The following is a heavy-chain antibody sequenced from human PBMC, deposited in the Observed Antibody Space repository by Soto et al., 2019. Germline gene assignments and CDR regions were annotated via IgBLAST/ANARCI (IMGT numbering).Heavy chain of an antibody. Sequence: QITLKESGPTLVKPTQTLTLTCTFSGFSLSTSGVGVGWIRQPPGKALEWLALIYWDDDKRYSPSLKSRLTHTKATSTNQVLVKMANMDPPDTATYYRAHEGGYCSGGSCGAYYFDYWGQGSLVTVSS. CDR1: GFSLSTSGVG. CDR3: AHEGGYCSGGSCGAYYFDY. D-gene: IGHD2-15*01. CDR2: IYWDDDK. V-gene: IGHV2-5*02. J-gene: IGHJ4*02.